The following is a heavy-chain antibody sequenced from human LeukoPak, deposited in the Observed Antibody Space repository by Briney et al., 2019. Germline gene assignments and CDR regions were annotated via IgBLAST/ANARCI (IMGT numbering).Heavy chain of an antibody. CDR1: GYSFTSDW. CDR2: IYPGDSDT. CDR3: AAYAGTSSKFFHH. Sequence: GESLKISCKGSGYSFTSDWIGWVRQMPGKGLEWMGIIYPGDSDTRYSPSFQGQVTISADRSLSTAYLQWSSLKASDTAMYYCAAYAGTSSKFFHHWGQGTLVTVSS. V-gene: IGHV5-51*01. J-gene: IGHJ1*01. D-gene: IGHD3-10*01.